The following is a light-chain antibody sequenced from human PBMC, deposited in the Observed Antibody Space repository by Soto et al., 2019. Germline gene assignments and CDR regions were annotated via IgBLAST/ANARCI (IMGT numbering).Light chain of an antibody. J-gene: IGKJ5*01. CDR2: AAF. V-gene: IGKV1-9*01. Sequence: GDRVTITCRASEDISSYLAWYQQKPGKAPEFLIYAAFTLESGVPSRFSGRGSGTEFTLTISSLHPEDFATYYFQRVNKYPNTLGPRTPPEIK. CDR1: EDISSY. CDR3: QRVNKYPNT.